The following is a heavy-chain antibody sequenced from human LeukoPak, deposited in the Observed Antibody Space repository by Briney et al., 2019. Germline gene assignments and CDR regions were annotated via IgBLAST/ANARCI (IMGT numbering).Heavy chain of an antibody. CDR3: AGQGSGYYYGMNV. CDR1: GFTVSSTY. J-gene: IGHJ6*02. Sequence: PGGSLRLSCAPSGFTVSSTYMSWVRQAPGKGLEWVSIISGGGDTFYAGSVKGRFTISRDISKNTLYLQMNDLRGEDTAVYYCAGQGSGYYYGMNVWGQGTTVTVSS. CDR2: ISGGGDT. V-gene: IGHV3-66*04.